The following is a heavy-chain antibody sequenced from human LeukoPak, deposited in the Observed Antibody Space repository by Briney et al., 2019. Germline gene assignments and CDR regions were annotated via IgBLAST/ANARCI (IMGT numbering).Heavy chain of an antibody. CDR1: GFTFSRHW. CDR2: IKQYGSET. CDR3: ARGNQGTSADYYYYGLDV. J-gene: IGHJ6*02. V-gene: IGHV3-7*01. D-gene: IGHD2-2*01. Sequence: GGSLRLPCAASGFTFSRHWMSWVRQAPGKGLEWVASIKQYGSETDYVDSVRGRFTISRDNAKNSLYLQLNSLRAEDTAVYYCARGNQGTSADYYYYGLDVWGQGSTVTISS.